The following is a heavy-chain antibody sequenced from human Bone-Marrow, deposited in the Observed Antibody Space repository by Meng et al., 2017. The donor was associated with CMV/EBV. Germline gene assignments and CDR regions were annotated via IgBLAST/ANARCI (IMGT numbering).Heavy chain of an antibody. Sequence: SETLSLTCAVYGGSFSGYYWSWIRQPPGKGLEWIGEINHSGSTNYNPSLKSRVTISVDTSKNQFSLTLSPVTAADTAVYYCARAGGYIEIAARPPDYWGQGTLVTVSS. CDR3: ARAGGYIEIAARPPDY. D-gene: IGHD6-6*01. CDR1: GGSFSGYY. J-gene: IGHJ4*02. CDR2: INHSGST. V-gene: IGHV4-34*01.